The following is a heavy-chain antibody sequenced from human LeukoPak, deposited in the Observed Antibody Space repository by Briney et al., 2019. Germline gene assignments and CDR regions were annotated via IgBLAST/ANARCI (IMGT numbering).Heavy chain of an antibody. CDR3: AREGGWYDNWFDP. D-gene: IGHD6-19*01. CDR2: IYTSGST. CDR1: GGSISSGSYY. V-gene: IGHV4-61*02. Sequence: PSETLSLTCTVSGGSISSGSYYWSWIRQPAGKGLEWIGRIYTSGSTNYNPSLKSRVTISVDTSKNQFSLKLSSVTAADTAVYYCAREGGWYDNWFDPWGQGTLVTVSS. J-gene: IGHJ5*02.